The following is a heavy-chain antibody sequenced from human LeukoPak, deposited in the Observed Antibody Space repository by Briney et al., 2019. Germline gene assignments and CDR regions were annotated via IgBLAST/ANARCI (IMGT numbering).Heavy chain of an antibody. CDR2: INTNTGNP. CDR1: GYTFSNYA. D-gene: IGHD4-17*01. CDR3: ARSNNDGDYLGVGFDY. Sequence: ASVKVSCKTSGYTFSNYAINWVRQAPGKGLECMGWINTNTGNPTYAQDFTGRFVFSLDTSVSTTYLQISSLKVEDTAIYYCARSNNDGDYLGVGFDYWGQGARVTVSS. V-gene: IGHV7-4-1*02. J-gene: IGHJ4*02.